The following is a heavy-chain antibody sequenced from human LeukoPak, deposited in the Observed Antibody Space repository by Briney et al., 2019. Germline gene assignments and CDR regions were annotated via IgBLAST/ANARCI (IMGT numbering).Heavy chain of an antibody. D-gene: IGHD5-18*01. CDR3: ARGISWGYSYGPPDY. CDR1: GYTFTSYG. J-gene: IGHJ4*02. CDR2: ISAYNGNT. V-gene: IGHV1-18*01. Sequence: GASVKVSCKASGYTFTSYGLSWVRQAPGQGLEWMGWISAYNGNTNYAQKLQGRVTMTTDTSTSTAYMELRSLRSDDTAVYYCARGISWGYSYGPPDYWGQGTLVTVSS.